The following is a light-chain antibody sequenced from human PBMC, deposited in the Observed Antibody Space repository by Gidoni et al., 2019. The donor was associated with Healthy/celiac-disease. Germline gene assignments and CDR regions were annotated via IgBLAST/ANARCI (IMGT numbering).Light chain of an antibody. J-gene: IGLJ2*01. Sequence: QSALNQPPSASGSPGQSVTISCTGTSSDVGGYNYVSWYQQHPGKAPKLMIYEVSKRHSGVPDRFSGSKSGNRASLTVSGLQAEDEADYYCSSYAGSNNVVFGGGTKLTVL. CDR1: SSDVGGYNY. V-gene: IGLV2-8*01. CDR2: EVS. CDR3: SSYAGSNNVV.